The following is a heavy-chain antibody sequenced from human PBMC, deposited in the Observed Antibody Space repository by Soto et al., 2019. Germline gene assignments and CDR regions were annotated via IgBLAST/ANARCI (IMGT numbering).Heavy chain of an antibody. CDR3: AKGDIVVVVAATLDYYYGMDV. Sequence: GGSLRLSCAASGFTFSSYGMHWVRQAPGKGLEWVAVISYDGSNKYYADSVKGRFTISRDNSKNTLYLQMNSLRAEDTAVYYCAKGDIVVVVAATLDYYYGMDVWGQGTTVTVSS. CDR1: GFTFSSYG. V-gene: IGHV3-30*18. D-gene: IGHD2-15*01. CDR2: ISYDGSNK. J-gene: IGHJ6*02.